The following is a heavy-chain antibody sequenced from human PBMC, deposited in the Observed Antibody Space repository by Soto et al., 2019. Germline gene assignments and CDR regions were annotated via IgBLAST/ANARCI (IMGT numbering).Heavy chain of an antibody. CDR2: ISTSGDTI. Sequence: GGSLRLSCAASGFTFSSYEMHWVRQAPGEGLDWVSYISTSGDTIYYADSVQGRFTISRDNAKNSLYLQMNSLRAEDTAVYYCVREGLYFFDYWGQGTLVTVSS. CDR1: GFTFSSYE. V-gene: IGHV3-48*03. J-gene: IGHJ4*02. CDR3: VREGLYFFDY.